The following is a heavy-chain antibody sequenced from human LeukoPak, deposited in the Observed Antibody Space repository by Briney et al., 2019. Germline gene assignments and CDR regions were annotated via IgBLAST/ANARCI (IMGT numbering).Heavy chain of an antibody. CDR1: GGSFSGYY. CDR2: INHSGST. Sequence: SETLSLTCAVYGGSFSGYYWSWVRQPPGKGLEWIGEINHSGSTNYNPSLKSRVTISLDTSKNQFSLKLSSVTAADTAVYYCARRRERRRTDRFDYFDYWGQGALVAVSS. J-gene: IGHJ4*02. CDR3: ARRRERRRTDRFDYFDY. V-gene: IGHV4-34*01. D-gene: IGHD1-26*01.